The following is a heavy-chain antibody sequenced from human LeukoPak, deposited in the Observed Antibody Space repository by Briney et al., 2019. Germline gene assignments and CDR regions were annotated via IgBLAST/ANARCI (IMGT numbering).Heavy chain of an antibody. CDR1: GFTFSSIA. Sequence: GGSLRLSCAASGFTFSSIAMSWVRQAPGKGLEWVSAISGSGGSTYYADSVKGRFTISRDNSKNTLYLQMNSLRAEDTAVYYCAKDPPNYSSGWSLDYWGQGTLVTVSS. V-gene: IGHV3-23*01. J-gene: IGHJ4*02. CDR3: AKDPPNYSSGWSLDY. CDR2: ISGSGGST. D-gene: IGHD6-19*01.